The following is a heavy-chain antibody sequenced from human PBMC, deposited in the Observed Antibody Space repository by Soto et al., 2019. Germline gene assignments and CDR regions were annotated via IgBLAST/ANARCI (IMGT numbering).Heavy chain of an antibody. CDR1: GFTFSSYG. V-gene: IGHV3-30*18. CDR3: AKDRRIAAADPPPLGMDV. D-gene: IGHD6-13*01. J-gene: IGHJ6*02. CDR2: ISYDGSNK. Sequence: GGSLRLSCAASGFTFSSYGMHWVRQAPGKGLEWVAVISYDGSNKYYADSVKGRFTISRNNSKNTLYLQMNSLRAEDTAVHYCAKDRRIAAADPPPLGMDVWGQGTTVTVSS.